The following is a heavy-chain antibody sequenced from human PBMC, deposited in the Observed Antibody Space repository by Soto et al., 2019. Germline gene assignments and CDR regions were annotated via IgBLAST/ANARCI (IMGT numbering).Heavy chain of an antibody. Sequence: EVQLVESGGGLVQPGGSLRLSCAASGFTFNSYSMTWVRQAPGKGLEWLSFISSTSGTIYYADSVKSRFTISRDNAKNSLYLQMNSLRDEDTAVYYCARLSVRYCSGGSCSQLDYWGQGTLVTVSS. J-gene: IGHJ4*02. CDR1: GFTFNSYS. D-gene: IGHD2-15*01. CDR3: ARLSVRYCSGGSCSQLDY. V-gene: IGHV3-48*02. CDR2: ISSTSGTI.